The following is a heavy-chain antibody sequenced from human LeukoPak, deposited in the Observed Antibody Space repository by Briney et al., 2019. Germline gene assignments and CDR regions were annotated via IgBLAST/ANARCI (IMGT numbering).Heavy chain of an antibody. CDR1: GYSITSSSW. J-gene: IGHJ4*02. CDR3: ARGRLGYSSGWSNFDY. V-gene: IGHV4-28*03. D-gene: IGHD6-19*01. Sequence: SETLSLTCAVSGYSITSSSWWGWIRQPPGKGLGWIGYIYHSGTTYYNPSLQSRVTMSVDTSKNQFSLKLSSVTAVDTAVYYCARGRLGYSSGWSNFDYWGQGTLVTVSS. CDR2: IYHSGTT.